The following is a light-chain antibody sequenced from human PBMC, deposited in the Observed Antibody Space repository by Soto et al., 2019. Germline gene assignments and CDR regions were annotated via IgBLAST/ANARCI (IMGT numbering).Light chain of an antibody. CDR1: SSHIGGYNY. Sequence: QSALTQPPSVSGSPGQSVTISCSETSSHIGGYNYVSWYQQLPGKAPKLMIYDVSKRPSGVPDRFSGSNSGNTASLTISGLQTEDEADYYCCSYAGTTHVFGTGTKLTVL. V-gene: IGLV2-11*01. CDR2: DVS. J-gene: IGLJ1*01. CDR3: CSYAGTTHV.